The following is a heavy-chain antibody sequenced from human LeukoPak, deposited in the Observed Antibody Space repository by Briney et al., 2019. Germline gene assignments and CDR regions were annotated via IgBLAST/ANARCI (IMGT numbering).Heavy chain of an antibody. CDR1: GGSISSGGYY. Sequence: SETLSLTCAVSGGSISSGGYYWSWIRQHPGKGLEWIGYIYYSGSTYYNPSLKSRVTISVDTSKNQFSLKLSSVTAADTAVYYCARGPRVRGVIITVYYYGMDVWGQGTTVTVSS. CDR3: ARGPRVRGVIITVYYYGMDV. V-gene: IGHV4-31*11. CDR2: IYYSGST. J-gene: IGHJ6*02. D-gene: IGHD3-10*01.